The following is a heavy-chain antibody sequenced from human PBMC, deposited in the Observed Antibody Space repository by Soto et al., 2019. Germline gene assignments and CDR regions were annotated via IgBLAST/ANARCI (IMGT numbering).Heavy chain of an antibody. Sequence: GGSLRLSCAASGFTYSTYTMHWVRQAPGKGLEWVSDIIDSGGSTYYADSVKGRFTISRDNSKSTLYLQMNSLRAEDTALYYCAKGRSYYYYYGVDVWGQGTTVTVSS. CDR1: GFTYSTYT. V-gene: IGHV3-23*01. J-gene: IGHJ6*02. CDR3: AKGRSYYYYYGVDV. CDR2: IIDSGGST.